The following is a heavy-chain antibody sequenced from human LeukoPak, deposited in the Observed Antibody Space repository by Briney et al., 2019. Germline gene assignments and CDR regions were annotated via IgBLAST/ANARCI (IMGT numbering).Heavy chain of an antibody. Sequence: GGSLRLSCAASGFTFSSYGMHWVRQAPGKGLEWVAFIRYDGSDESYADSVKGRFTISRDNSKNTLYLQMNRLTTDDTAVYYCAIPGDYWGQGTLVTVSS. CDR3: AIPGDY. V-gene: IGHV3-30*02. CDR2: IRYDGSDE. CDR1: GFTFSSYG. J-gene: IGHJ4*02.